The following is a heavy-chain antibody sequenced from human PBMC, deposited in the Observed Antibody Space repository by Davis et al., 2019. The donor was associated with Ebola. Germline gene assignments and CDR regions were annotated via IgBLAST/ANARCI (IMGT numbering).Heavy chain of an antibody. CDR2: INAGNGNT. V-gene: IGHV1-3*01. D-gene: IGHD6-13*01. Sequence: ASVKVSCKASGYTFTGYYMHWVRQAPGQRLEWMGWINAGNGNTKYSQKFQGRVTITRDTSASTAYMELSSLRSEDTAVYYCARVNSWYGSGQFDYWGQGTLVTVSS. CDR1: GYTFTGYY. J-gene: IGHJ4*02. CDR3: ARVNSWYGSGQFDY.